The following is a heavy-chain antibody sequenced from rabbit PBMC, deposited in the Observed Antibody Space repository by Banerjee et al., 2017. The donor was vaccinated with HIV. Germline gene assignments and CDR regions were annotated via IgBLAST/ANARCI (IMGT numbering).Heavy chain of an antibody. J-gene: IGHJ4*01. CDR1: GFSLSIYA. D-gene: IGHD4-1*01. Sequence: QEQLEESGGGLVKPEGSLTLTCTASGFSLSIYAVCWVRQAPGKGLEWIACINTSSGNTVYASWAKGRFTISKTSSTTVTLQMTSLTAADTATYFCARDLAGVVGWNLNLWGQGTLVTVS. CDR3: ARDLAGVVGWNLNL. V-gene: IGHV1S45*01. CDR2: INTSSGNT.